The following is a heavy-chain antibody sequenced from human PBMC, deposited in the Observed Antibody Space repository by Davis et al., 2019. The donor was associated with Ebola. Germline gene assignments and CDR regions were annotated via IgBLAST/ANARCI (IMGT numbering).Heavy chain of an antibody. D-gene: IGHD3-9*01. V-gene: IGHV4-59*08. CDR2: IYYSGST. J-gene: IGHJ4*02. CDR1: GGSISSYY. Sequence: MPSETLSLTCTVSGGSISSYYWSWIRQPPGKGLEWIGYIYYSGSTNYNPSLKSRVTISVDTSKNQFSLKLSSVTAADTAVYYCARLYYDILTGYSKEYYFDYWGQGTLVTVSS. CDR3: ARLYYDILTGYSKEYYFDY.